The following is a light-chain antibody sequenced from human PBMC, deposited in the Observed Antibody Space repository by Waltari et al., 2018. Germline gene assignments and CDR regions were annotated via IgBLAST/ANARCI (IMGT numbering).Light chain of an antibody. CDR3: QQRDNWPSIT. CDR2: DVS. J-gene: IGKJ5*01. Sequence: EIVLTQSPATLSLSPGERATLPCRASQSVSSSLGWYQQNPGQAPRLLIYDVSNRATDIPARFSGSGSGTDFTLTISSLEPEDFAVYYCQQRDNWPSITFGQGTRLEIK. V-gene: IGKV3-11*01. CDR1: QSVSSS.